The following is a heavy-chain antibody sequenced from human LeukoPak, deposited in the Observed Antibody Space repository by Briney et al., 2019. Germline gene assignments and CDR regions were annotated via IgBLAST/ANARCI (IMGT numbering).Heavy chain of an antibody. CDR3: ARGLWFGELLFDP. D-gene: IGHD3-10*01. J-gene: IGHJ5*02. CDR2: INHSGST. Sequence: PSETLSLTCAVYVGSFSGYYWSWIRQPPGKGLEWIGEINHSGSTNYNPSLKSRVTISVDTSKNQFSLKLSSVTAADTAVYYCARGLWFGELLFDPWGQGTLVTVSS. CDR1: VGSFSGYY. V-gene: IGHV4-34*01.